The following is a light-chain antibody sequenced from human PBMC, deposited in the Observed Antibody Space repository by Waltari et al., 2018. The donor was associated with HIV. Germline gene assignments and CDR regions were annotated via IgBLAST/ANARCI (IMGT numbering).Light chain of an antibody. Sequence: QSVLTQSPSASGTPGQRVIIPCSGTISNIGSKTANWYRKLPGTAPKLLIYRDVKLPSGVPDRFSGSKSGTSASLAISGLQSEDEADYYCAAWDDSLNSYVFGPGTKVTVL. V-gene: IGLV1-44*01. CDR3: AAWDDSLNSYV. J-gene: IGLJ1*01. CDR2: RDV. CDR1: ISNIGSKT.